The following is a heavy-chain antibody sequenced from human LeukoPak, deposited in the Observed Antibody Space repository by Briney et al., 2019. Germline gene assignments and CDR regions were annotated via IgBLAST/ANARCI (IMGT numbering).Heavy chain of an antibody. CDR1: GFTFSTYS. CDR3: AKGPQYSSSYYFDY. D-gene: IGHD6-6*01. Sequence: GGSLRLSCAASGFTFSTYSMNWVRQAPGKGLEWVSAISGSGGSTYYADSVKGRFTISRDNSKNTLYLQMNSLRAEDTAVYYCAKGPQYSSSYYFDYWGQGTLVTVSS. V-gene: IGHV3-23*01. CDR2: ISGSGGST. J-gene: IGHJ4*02.